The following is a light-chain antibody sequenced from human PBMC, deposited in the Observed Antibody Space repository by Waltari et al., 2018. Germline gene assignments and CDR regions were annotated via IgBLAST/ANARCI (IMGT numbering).Light chain of an antibody. CDR3: AAWDDSLSGYVV. V-gene: IGLV1-44*01. Sequence: QSMLTQPPSASGTPGQTVTISCSGGSSNIGSNTVNWYQHLPGSAPKLLIFSNLQRPSGVPDRFSGSKSGTSASLAISGLQSEDEGDYYCAAWDDSLSGYVVFGGGTKLTVL. J-gene: IGLJ2*01. CDR2: SNL. CDR1: SSNIGSNT.